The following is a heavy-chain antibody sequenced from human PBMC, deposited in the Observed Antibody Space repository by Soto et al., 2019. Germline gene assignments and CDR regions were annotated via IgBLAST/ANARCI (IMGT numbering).Heavy chain of an antibody. CDR1: GYTFTSYG. Sequence: GASVKVSCKASGYTFTSYGINWVRQAPGQGLEWMGWISAYNGNTNYAQKLQGRVTMTTDTSTSTAYMELRSLRSDDTAVYYCARDPDIAAAGTIRDYWGQGTLVTV. J-gene: IGHJ4*02. D-gene: IGHD6-13*01. CDR3: ARDPDIAAAGTIRDY. CDR2: ISAYNGNT. V-gene: IGHV1-18*04.